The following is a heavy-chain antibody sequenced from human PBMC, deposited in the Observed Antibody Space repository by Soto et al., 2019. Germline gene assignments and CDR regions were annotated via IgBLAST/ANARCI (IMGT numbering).Heavy chain of an antibody. V-gene: IGHV3-30*18. CDR1: GFTFSSYG. D-gene: IGHD1-1*01. J-gene: IGHJ4*02. CDR2: ISYDGSNK. CDR3: AKGDHWNPNGVDY. Sequence: VQLVESGGGVVQPGRSLRLSCAASGFTFSSYGMHWVRQAPGKGLEWVAVISYDGSNKYYADSVKGRFTISRDNSKNTLYLQMNSLRAEDTAVYYCAKGDHWNPNGVDYWGQGTLVTVSS.